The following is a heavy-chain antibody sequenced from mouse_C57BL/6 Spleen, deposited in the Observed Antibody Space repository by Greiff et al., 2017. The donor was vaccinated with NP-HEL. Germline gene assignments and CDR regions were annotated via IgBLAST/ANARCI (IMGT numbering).Heavy chain of an antibody. CDR1: GFTFSDYG. J-gene: IGHJ2*01. Sequence: DVHLVESGGGLVKPGGSLKLSCAASGFTFSDYGMHWVRQAPEKGLEWVAYISSGSSTIYYADTVKGRFTISRDIAKNTLFLQMTSLRSEDTAMYYCTRATGTAFHFDYWGQGTTLTVSS. D-gene: IGHD4-1*02. CDR2: ISSGSSTI. V-gene: IGHV5-17*01. CDR3: TRATGTAFHFDY.